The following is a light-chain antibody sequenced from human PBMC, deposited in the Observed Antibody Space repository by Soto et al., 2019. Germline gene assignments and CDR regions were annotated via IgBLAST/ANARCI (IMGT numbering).Light chain of an antibody. V-gene: IGKV4-1*01. CDR2: WAS. J-gene: IGKJ2*01. CDR1: QSVFFTSKNKNY. Sequence: DIVMTQAPDSLAVSVGERATINCKSSQSVFFTSKNKNYLAWYQQKPGQPPKLLIYWASTRESGVTDRYSGSGSGTDFTLTISSLQAEDAATYYCQQYCCNPPAFGQGTKLEIK. CDR3: QQYCCNPPA.